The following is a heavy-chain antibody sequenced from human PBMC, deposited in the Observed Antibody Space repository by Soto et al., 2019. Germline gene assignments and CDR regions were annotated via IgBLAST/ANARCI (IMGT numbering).Heavy chain of an antibody. CDR2: ISGSGKDT. CDR1: GFDLTSSR. J-gene: IGHJ6*02. V-gene: IGHV3-21*01. Sequence: GGSLRLSCVASGFDLTSSRMNWVRQAPGTGLEWVASISGSGKDTFYRHSVKGRFAISRDSAGTSLFLRMDSVKVEDTAVYHCARVHLLAGSAFYYSFGVWRQGPSVTASS. D-gene: IGHD1-26*01. CDR3: ARVHLLAGSAFYYSFGV.